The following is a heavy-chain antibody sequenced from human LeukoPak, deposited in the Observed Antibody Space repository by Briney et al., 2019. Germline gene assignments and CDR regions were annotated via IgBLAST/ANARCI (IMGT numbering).Heavy chain of an antibody. D-gene: IGHD1-1*01. V-gene: IGHV1-3*03. CDR1: GYTFTSYA. J-gene: IGHJ6*03. Sequence: ASVKVSCKASGYTFTSYAMHWVRQAPGQRLEWMGWINAGNGDTKYSQEFQGRVTITRDTSASTAYMELSSLRSEDMAVYYCARGTTGTTGRSYYYYYYMDVWGKGTTVTVSS. CDR2: INAGNGDT. CDR3: ARGTTGTTGRSYYYYYYMDV.